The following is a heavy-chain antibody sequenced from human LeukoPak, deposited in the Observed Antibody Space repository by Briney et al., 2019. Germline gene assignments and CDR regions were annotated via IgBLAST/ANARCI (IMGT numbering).Heavy chain of an antibody. CDR3: ARLYYDSSGYYQICYFYS. V-gene: IGHV4-39*01. CDR2: IYYSGST. CDR1: GGSISSSSYY. J-gene: IGHJ4*03. D-gene: IGHD3-22*01. Sequence: PSETLSLTCTVSGGSISSSSYYWGWIRQPPGKGLEWIGSIYYSGSTYYNPSLKSRVTISVDTSKNQFSLNLSSVTAADTAVYYCARLYYDSSGYYQICYFYSWGQGTPVTVSS.